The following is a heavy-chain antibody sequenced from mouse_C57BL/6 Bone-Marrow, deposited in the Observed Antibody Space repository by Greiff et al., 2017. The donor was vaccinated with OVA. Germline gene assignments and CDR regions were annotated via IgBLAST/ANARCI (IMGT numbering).Heavy chain of an antibody. V-gene: IGHV14-4*01. CDR2: IDPENGDT. CDR3: TTALGGDY. J-gene: IGHJ2*01. Sequence: VQLQQSGAELVRPGASVKLSCTASGFNIKDDYMHWVKQRPEQGLEWIGWIDPENGDTEYASKFQGKATITADTSSNTAYLQLSSLTSEDTAGYYCTTALGGDYWGQGTTLTVSS. D-gene: IGHD2-10*02. CDR1: GFNIKDDY.